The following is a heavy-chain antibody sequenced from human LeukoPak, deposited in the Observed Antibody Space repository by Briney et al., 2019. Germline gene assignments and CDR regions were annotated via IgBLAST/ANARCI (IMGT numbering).Heavy chain of an antibody. CDR3: ARLCGGDCYSSSDY. V-gene: IGHV4-59*08. CDR1: GGSISSYY. Sequence: SETLSLTCTVSGGSISSYYWSWIRQPPGKGLEWIGYIYYSGSTNYNPSLKSRVTISVDTSKNQFSLKLSSVTAADTAVYYCARLCGGDCYSSSDYWGQGTLVTVSS. J-gene: IGHJ4*02. D-gene: IGHD2-21*02. CDR2: IYYSGST.